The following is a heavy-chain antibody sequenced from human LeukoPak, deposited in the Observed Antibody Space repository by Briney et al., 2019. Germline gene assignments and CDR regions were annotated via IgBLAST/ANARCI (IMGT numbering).Heavy chain of an antibody. D-gene: IGHD5-12*01. CDR1: GFTFSSYA. V-gene: IGHV3-23*01. CDR2: ISGSGGST. J-gene: IGHJ4*02. CDR3: AKEGYRYYFNN. Sequence: PGGSLRLSCAGSGFTFSSYAMSWVRQAPGKGLEWVPAISGSGGSTYHADSVKGRFTISRDNSKNTLYLEMNSLRAEDTAVYYCAKEGYRYYFNNWGQGTLVTVSS.